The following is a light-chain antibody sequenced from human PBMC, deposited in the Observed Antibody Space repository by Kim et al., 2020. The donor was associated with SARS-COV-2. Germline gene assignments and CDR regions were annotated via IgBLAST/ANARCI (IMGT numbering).Light chain of an antibody. J-gene: IGKJ1*01. CDR3: QQYYNWPPWT. Sequence: EILMTQSPGTLSVFPGERATLFCRASHSVSTNLAWYQQKPGQAPRLLMYGAFLRAAGVPARFSGSGSGTELTLTISSLQSEDFAVYYCQQYYNWPPWTFGQGTKVDIK. CDR1: HSVSTN. V-gene: IGKV3-15*01. CDR2: GAF.